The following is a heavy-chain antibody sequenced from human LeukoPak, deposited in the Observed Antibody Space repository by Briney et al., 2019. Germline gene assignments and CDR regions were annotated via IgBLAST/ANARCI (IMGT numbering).Heavy chain of an antibody. CDR2: INPNSGGT. V-gene: IGHV1-2*02. CDR3: ARDPGYSSGWSNLPLDY. CDR1: GYTFTGYY. J-gene: IGHJ4*02. D-gene: IGHD6-19*01. Sequence: ASVKVSCKASGYTFTGYYMHCVRQAPGQGLEWMGWINPNSGGTNYAQKFQGRVTMTSDTSISTAYMELSRLRSDDTAVYYCARDPGYSSGWSNLPLDYWGQGNLVTVSS.